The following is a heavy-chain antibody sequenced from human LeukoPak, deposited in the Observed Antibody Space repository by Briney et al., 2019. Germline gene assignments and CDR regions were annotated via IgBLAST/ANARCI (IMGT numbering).Heavy chain of an antibody. CDR1: GGSFSGYY. Sequence: SETLSLTCAVYGGSFSGYYWSWIRQPPGKGLEWIGEINHSGSTNYNPSLKSRVTISVDTSKNQFSLKLSSVTAADTAVYYCATGNFPERKPLLLVRKYYYYMDVWGKGTTVTVSS. CDR3: ATGNFPERKPLLLVRKYYYYMDV. D-gene: IGHD6-13*01. V-gene: IGHV4-34*01. J-gene: IGHJ6*03. CDR2: INHSGST.